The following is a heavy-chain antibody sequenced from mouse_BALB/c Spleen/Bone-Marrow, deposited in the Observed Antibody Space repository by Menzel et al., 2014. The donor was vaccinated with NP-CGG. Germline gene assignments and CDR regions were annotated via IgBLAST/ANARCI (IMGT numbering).Heavy chain of an antibody. Sequence: EVKLLESGPGLVKPSQSLSLTCTVTGYSITSDYAWNWIRQFPGNKLEWMGYISYSGSTSYNPSLKSRISITRDTSKNQFSLQLNSVTTEDTATYYCARWLPYYYAMDYWGQGTSVTVSS. V-gene: IGHV3-2*02. CDR1: GYSITSDYA. CDR2: ISYSGST. D-gene: IGHD2-2*01. CDR3: ARWLPYYYAMDY. J-gene: IGHJ4*01.